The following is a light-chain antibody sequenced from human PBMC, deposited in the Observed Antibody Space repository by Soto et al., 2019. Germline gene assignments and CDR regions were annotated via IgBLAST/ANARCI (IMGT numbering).Light chain of an antibody. V-gene: IGKV3-15*01. Sequence: EIVLTQSPGTLSLSPGERATLSCRASQSVSSSYLAWYQQKPGQAPRLLIYDASTRATGIPGRFSGSGSGTEFTLTISSLQSEDFAVYYCQQYNNWPSLTFGPGTKVDIK. J-gene: IGKJ3*01. CDR2: DAS. CDR1: QSVSSSY. CDR3: QQYNNWPSLT.